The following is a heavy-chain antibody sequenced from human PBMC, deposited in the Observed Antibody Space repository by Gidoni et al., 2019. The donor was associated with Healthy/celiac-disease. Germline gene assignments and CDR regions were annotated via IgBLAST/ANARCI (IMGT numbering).Heavy chain of an antibody. CDR2: ISSSSSYT. D-gene: IGHD2-8*01. CDR1: GFNFSDYS. J-gene: IGHJ4*02. CDR3: ARVNVLMVYAILGAYYFDY. V-gene: IGHV3-11*06. Sequence: QVQLVESGGCLVKPGGSLRLSCAASGFNFSDYSMSWIRQAPGKGREWVSYISSSSSYTNYADSVKGRFTSSRDNAKNSLYLKMNSLRAEDTAVYYCARVNVLMVYAILGAYYFDYWGQGTLVTVSS.